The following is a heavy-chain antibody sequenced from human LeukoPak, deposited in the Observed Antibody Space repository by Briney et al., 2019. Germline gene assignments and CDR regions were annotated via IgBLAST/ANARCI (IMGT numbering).Heavy chain of an antibody. V-gene: IGHV5-51*01. CDR1: GYRFTSYW. Sequence: GESLKISCKGSGYRFTSYWIGWVRQMPGKDLEWMGVIYPVDSDTRFSPSFQGQVTISADKSISTAYLQWSSLKASDTAMYYCARPRAAARPGAFDIWGQGTMATVSS. CDR2: IYPVDSDT. CDR3: ARPRAAARPGAFDI. D-gene: IGHD6-6*01. J-gene: IGHJ3*02.